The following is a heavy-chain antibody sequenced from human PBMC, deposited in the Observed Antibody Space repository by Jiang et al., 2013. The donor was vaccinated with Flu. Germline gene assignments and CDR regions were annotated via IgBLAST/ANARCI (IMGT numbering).Heavy chain of an antibody. CDR3: ARGPDRYSIYWSFDY. D-gene: IGHD6-13*01. V-gene: IGHV1-18*01. Sequence: SGAEVKKPGASVRVSCKTSGYTFSNYRISWVRQAPGQGLEWMGWTSPYNGDTNYAQTFQGRVTVTTDTSTSTAYMELRSLRSDDTAVYYCARGPDRYSIYWSFDYWGQGALVTVSS. CDR2: TSPYNGDT. J-gene: IGHJ4*02. CDR1: GYTFSNYR.